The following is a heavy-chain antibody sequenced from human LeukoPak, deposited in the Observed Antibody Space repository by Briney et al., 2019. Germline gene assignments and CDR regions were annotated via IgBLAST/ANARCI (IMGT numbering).Heavy chain of an antibody. CDR2: IIPILGIA. V-gene: IGHV1-69*02. D-gene: IGHD2-2*01. CDR3: ARGAVPAAPYYYYYYMDV. CDR1: GGTFSSYT. J-gene: IGHJ6*03. Sequence: SVKVSCKASGGTFSSYTISWVRQAPGQGLEWMGRIIPILGIANYAQKFQGRVTITADKSTSTAYMELSSLRSEDTAVYYCARGAVPAAPYYYYYYMDVWGKGTTVTVSS.